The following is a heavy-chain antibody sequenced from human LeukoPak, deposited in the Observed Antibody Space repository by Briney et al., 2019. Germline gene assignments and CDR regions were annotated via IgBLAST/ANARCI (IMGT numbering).Heavy chain of an antibody. CDR1: GFTFSSYA. CDR2: ISSSGGST. V-gene: IGHV3-23*01. Sequence: GGSLRLSCAASGFTFSSYAMSWVRQAPGKGLEWVSAISSSGGSTYYADSVKGRFTISRDNSKNTLYLQMNSLRAEDTAVYYCAKDPEFGELLDAFDIWGQGTMVTVSS. CDR3: AKDPEFGELLDAFDI. J-gene: IGHJ3*02. D-gene: IGHD3-10*01.